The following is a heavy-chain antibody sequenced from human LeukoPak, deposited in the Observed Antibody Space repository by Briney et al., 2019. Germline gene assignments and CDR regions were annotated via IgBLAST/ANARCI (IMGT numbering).Heavy chain of an antibody. CDR3: ARGYYDSSDFEYLQH. D-gene: IGHD3-22*01. V-gene: IGHV1-2*02. J-gene: IGHJ1*01. CDR1: GYTFTGYY. CDR2: INLNSGDT. Sequence: ASVKVSCKTSGYTFTGYYMHWVRQAPGQGLEWMGWINLNSGDTNYAQKFQGRVTMTRDTSISTAYLELSRLRSDDTAVFYCARGYYDSSDFEYLQHWGQGTLVTVSS.